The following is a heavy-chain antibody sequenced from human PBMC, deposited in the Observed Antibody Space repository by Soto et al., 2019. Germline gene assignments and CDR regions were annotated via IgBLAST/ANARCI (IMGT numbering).Heavy chain of an antibody. D-gene: IGHD2-15*01. CDR3: TKDPPSGDGRAFEV. CDR2: VRDGGGST. J-gene: IGHJ3*01. V-gene: IGHV3-23*01. Sequence: PGGSLRLSCAASGFTFHNFALHWVRQAPGKGPEWVSSVRDGGGSTYYADSVKGRFTVSRDNSKNTQFLQMNSLRAEDTAMYYCTKDPPSGDGRAFEVWGQGTMVTVSS. CDR1: GFTFHNFA.